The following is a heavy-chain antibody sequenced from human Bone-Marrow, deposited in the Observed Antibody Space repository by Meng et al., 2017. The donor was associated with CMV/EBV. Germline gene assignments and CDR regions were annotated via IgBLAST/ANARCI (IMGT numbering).Heavy chain of an antibody. CDR3: ASGNSHAFDI. CDR2: VSNNGGST. D-gene: IGHD4-23*01. Sequence: GESLKISCAASGFTFSNYAMSWVRQAPGKGLEWVSSVSNNGGSTYYADSVKGRFTISRDNAKNTLSLQMNSLRAEDTAVYYCASGNSHAFDIWGQGTMVTVSS. CDR1: GFTFSNYA. V-gene: IGHV3-23*01. J-gene: IGHJ3*02.